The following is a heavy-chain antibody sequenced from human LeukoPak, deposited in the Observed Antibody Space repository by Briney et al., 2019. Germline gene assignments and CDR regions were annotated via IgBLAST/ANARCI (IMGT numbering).Heavy chain of an antibody. CDR3: ARHYGSGSYKPPYYLDY. J-gene: IGHJ4*02. Sequence: SETLSLTCTVSGGSISSSSYYWGWIRQPPGKGLEWIGSIYYSGSTYYNPSLKSRVTISVDTSKNQFSLKLSSVTAADTAVYYCARHYGSGSYKPPYYLDYWGQGTLVTVSS. CDR1: GGSISSSSYY. V-gene: IGHV4-39*01. CDR2: IYYSGST. D-gene: IGHD3-10*01.